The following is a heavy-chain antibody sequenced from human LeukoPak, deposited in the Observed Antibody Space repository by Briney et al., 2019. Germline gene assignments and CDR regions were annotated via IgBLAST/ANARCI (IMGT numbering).Heavy chain of an antibody. CDR1: GYSFTSYW. D-gene: IGHD2-15*01. CDR3: ASTLRYCSGGSCFMGAFDI. Sequence: GESLKISCKGSGYSFTSYWIGWVRQMPGKGLEWMGIIYPCDSDTRYSPSFQGQVTISADKSISTAYLQWSSLKASDTAMYYCASTLRYCSGGSCFMGAFDIWGQGTMVTVSS. J-gene: IGHJ3*02. CDR2: IYPCDSDT. V-gene: IGHV5-51*01.